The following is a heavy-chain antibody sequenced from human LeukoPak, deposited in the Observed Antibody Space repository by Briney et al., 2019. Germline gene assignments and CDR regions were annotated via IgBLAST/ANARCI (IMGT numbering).Heavy chain of an antibody. CDR1: GFTFSSYS. V-gene: IGHV3-53*04. J-gene: IGHJ3*02. Sequence: GGSLRLSCAASGFTFSSYSMNWVRQAPGKGLEWVSVIYSGGSTYYADSVKGRFTISRHNSKNTLYLQMNSLRAEDTAVYYCARDGLRENAFDIWGQGTMVTVSS. D-gene: IGHD3-16*01. CDR2: IYSGGST. CDR3: ARDGLRENAFDI.